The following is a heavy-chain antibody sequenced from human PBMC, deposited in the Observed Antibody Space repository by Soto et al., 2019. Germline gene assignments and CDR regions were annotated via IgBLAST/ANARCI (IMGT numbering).Heavy chain of an antibody. Sequence: GASVKVSCKASGYTFTSYYMHWVRQAPGQGLEWMGIINPSGGSTSYAQKFQGRVTMTRDTSTSTVYMELSSLRSEDTAVYYCARDQVPAAPSAWFDPWGQGTLVTVSS. CDR1: GYTFTSYY. CDR3: ARDQVPAAPSAWFDP. D-gene: IGHD2-2*01. V-gene: IGHV1-46*01. J-gene: IGHJ5*02. CDR2: INPSGGST.